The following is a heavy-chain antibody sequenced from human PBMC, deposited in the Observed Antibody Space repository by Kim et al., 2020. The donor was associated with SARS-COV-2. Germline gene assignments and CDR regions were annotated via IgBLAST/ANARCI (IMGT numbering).Heavy chain of an antibody. CDR3: ARGRGMVRGVIDY. D-gene: IGHD3-10*01. CDR2: INHSGST. V-gene: IGHV4-34*01. Sequence: SETLSLTCAVYGGSFSGYYWSWIRQPPGKGLEWIGEINHSGSTNYNPSLKSRVTISVDTSKNQFSLKLSSVTAADTAVYYCARGRGMVRGVIDYWGQGTLVTVSS. J-gene: IGHJ4*02. CDR1: GGSFSGYY.